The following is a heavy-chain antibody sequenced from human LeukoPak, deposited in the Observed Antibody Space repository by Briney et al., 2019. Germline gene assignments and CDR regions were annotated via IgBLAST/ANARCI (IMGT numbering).Heavy chain of an antibody. CDR3: APGTVRGWFDP. CDR2: IRAGGDTT. J-gene: IGHJ5*02. CDR1: RFTFSSYA. D-gene: IGHD4-17*01. Sequence: GGSLRLSCAASRFTFSSYAMSWVRQAPGKGLEWVSTIRAGGDTTYYADPVKGRFTISRDNSKNTHYLQMTSLRAEDTAVYYCAPGTVRGWFDPWGQGTLVTVSS. V-gene: IGHV3-23*01.